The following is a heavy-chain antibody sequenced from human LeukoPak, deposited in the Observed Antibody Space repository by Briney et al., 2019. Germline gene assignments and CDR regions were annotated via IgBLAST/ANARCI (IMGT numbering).Heavy chain of an antibody. D-gene: IGHD5-18*01. Sequence: ASVKVSCKASGYTFSNYAFSWVRQAPGQGLEWMGWISAYNGNTNYAQKFQGRVTMTTDTSTSTAYMELRSLRSDDTAVFYCARAGRVQLWLSYFDYWGQGTLVTVSP. CDR1: GYTFSNYA. J-gene: IGHJ4*02. V-gene: IGHV1-18*01. CDR2: ISAYNGNT. CDR3: ARAGRVQLWLSYFDY.